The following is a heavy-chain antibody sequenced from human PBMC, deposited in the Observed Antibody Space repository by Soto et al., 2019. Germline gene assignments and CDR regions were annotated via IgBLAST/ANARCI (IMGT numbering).Heavy chain of an antibody. Sequence: PSATLSLTCTVSGGSISSYYWSWIRQPPGEGLEWIGYIYCSGSTNYNPSVKSRVTISVDTSKNQFSLKLSSVTAADTAVYYCAREGITIVRGVRADLYGMDVWGQGTTVTVSS. V-gene: IGHV4-59*01. J-gene: IGHJ6*02. CDR3: AREGITIVRGVRADLYGMDV. CDR2: IYCSGST. D-gene: IGHD3-10*01. CDR1: GGSISSYY.